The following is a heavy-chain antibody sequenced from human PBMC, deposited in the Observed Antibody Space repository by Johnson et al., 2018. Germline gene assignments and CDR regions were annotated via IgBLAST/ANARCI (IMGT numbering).Heavy chain of an antibody. CDR2: IRSKAYGGTT. CDR3: TRAPPDYYGSGSSPYYYYYYMDV. CDR1: GFTFGDYA. Sequence: EVQLVETGGGLVQPGRSLRLSCTASGFTFGDYAMSWFRQAPGKGLEWVGFIRSKAYGGTTEYAASVKGRFTISRDDSKSIAYLQMNSLKTEDTAVYYWTRAPPDYYGSGSSPYYYYYYMDVWGKGTTVTVSS. J-gene: IGHJ6*03. D-gene: IGHD3-10*01. V-gene: IGHV3-49*03.